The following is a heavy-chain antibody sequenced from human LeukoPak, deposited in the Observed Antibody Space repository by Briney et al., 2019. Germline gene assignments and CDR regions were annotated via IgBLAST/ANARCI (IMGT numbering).Heavy chain of an antibody. D-gene: IGHD2-15*01. Sequence: AETLSLTCTVSGGSIGSTGYYWGWILQPPGKGLNWIGNIYYSGSTYYNPSLKSRVTISVDRSKNQFSLKLSSVTAADTAVYYCARGTVGYCSGGSCQGWFDPWGQGTLVTVSS. J-gene: IGHJ5*02. CDR2: IYYSGST. CDR3: ARGTVGYCSGGSCQGWFDP. CDR1: GGSIGSTGYY. V-gene: IGHV4-39*07.